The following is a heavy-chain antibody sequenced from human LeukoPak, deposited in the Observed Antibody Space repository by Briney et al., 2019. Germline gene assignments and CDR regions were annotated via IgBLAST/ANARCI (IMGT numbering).Heavy chain of an antibody. Sequence: SETLSLTCSVSDGSINSYYWNWIRRPPGKGLEWIGYIYYNGNTNYSSSLKSRVTMSVDTSKNLFSLKVSSVTAADTAVYYCARGRSNYYGMDVWGQGTTVTVSS. CDR3: ARGRSNYYGMDV. V-gene: IGHV4-59*01. CDR1: DGSINSYY. J-gene: IGHJ6*02. CDR2: IYYNGNT. D-gene: IGHD1-26*01.